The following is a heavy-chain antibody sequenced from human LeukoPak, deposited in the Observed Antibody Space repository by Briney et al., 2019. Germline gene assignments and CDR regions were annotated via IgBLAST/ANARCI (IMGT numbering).Heavy chain of an antibody. D-gene: IGHD2-15*01. CDR3: AKGTSSSCYSAPNY. CDR1: GFTFSSYA. V-gene: IGHV3-23*01. CDR2: ICSNDNNT. Sequence: GRSLRLSCAASGFTFSSYAMNWVRQAPGKGLEWVSAICSNDNNTYYANSVKGRFTISRDNSKNTLSLQLNSLRAEDTAVYYCAKGTSSSCYSAPNYWGQGTLVTVSS. J-gene: IGHJ4*02.